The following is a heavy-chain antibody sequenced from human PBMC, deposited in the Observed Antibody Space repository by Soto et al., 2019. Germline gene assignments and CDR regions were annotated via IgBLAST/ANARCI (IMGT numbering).Heavy chain of an antibody. CDR1: GFTFDAYA. Sequence: PGGSLRLSCAASGFTFDAYAMHWVRQAPGKGLEWVSGISWNSGNIDYADSVKGRFTISRDNAKNSLYLQMNSLSAEDTAVYYCARDRKVWQYWGQGTLVTVSS. CDR3: ARDRKVWQY. J-gene: IGHJ4*02. D-gene: IGHD6-13*01. V-gene: IGHV3-9*01. CDR2: ISWNSGNI.